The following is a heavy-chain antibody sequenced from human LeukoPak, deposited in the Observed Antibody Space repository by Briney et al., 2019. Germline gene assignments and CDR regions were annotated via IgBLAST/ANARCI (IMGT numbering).Heavy chain of an antibody. CDR2: IYPGDSDT. CDR3: GRRVVVTATGAFDI. D-gene: IGHD2-21*02. CDR1: GYIFTTYW. Sequence: GESLKISCKGSGYIFTTYWIAWVRQMPGKGLEWMGIIYPGDSDTRYSPSFQGQVTISADRSISTAYLQWSSLKASDTAIYYGGRRVVVTATGAFDIWGQGTMVTVSS. V-gene: IGHV5-51*01. J-gene: IGHJ3*02.